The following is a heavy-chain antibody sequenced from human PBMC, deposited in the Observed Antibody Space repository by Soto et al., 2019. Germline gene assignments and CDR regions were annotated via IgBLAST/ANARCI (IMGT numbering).Heavy chain of an antibody. CDR1: GGSISSGGYY. D-gene: IGHD5-12*01. Sequence: QVQLQESGPGLVKPSQTLSLTCTVSGGSISSGGYYWSWIRQHPGKDLEWIGYIYYSGSTYYNLSLKSRVTISVDTSKNQFSLKLSSVTAADTAVYYCARRWGSGYDRGFDYWGQGTLVTVSS. J-gene: IGHJ4*02. V-gene: IGHV4-31*03. CDR3: ARRWGSGYDRGFDY. CDR2: IYYSGST.